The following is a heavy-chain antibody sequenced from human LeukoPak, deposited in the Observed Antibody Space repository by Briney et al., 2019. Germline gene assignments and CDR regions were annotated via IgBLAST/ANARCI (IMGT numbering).Heavy chain of an antibody. J-gene: IGHJ4*02. V-gene: IGHV3-33*01. CDR3: ARDYRSCFDY. CDR2: IWYDGSNK. D-gene: IGHD6-13*01. CDR1: GFTFSSYG. Sequence: GRSLRLSCAASGFTFSSYGMHWIRQAPGKGLEWVAVIWYDGSNKYYADSVKGRFTISRDNSKNTLYLQMNSLRAEDTAVYYCARDYRSCFDYWGQGTLVTVSS.